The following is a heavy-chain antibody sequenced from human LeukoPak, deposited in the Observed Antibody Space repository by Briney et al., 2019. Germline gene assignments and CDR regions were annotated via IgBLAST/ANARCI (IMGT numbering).Heavy chain of an antibody. CDR2: ISHDGCKI. Sequence: GGSLRLSCAPSGFPFTIYPMRCVPDARGEGREWLALISHDGCKIECADTVRGRLTISRDNSRNTLYLQMSSLRAEDTAVYYCARDQRISLARGVSNYYYYSIYMDVWGKGTTVIVSS. J-gene: IGHJ6*03. V-gene: IGHV3-30*15. D-gene: IGHD3-10*01. CDR3: ARDQRISLARGVSNYYYYSIYMDV. CDR1: GFPFTIYP.